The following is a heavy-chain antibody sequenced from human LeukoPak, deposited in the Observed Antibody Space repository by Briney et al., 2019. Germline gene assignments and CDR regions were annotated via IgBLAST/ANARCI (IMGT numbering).Heavy chain of an antibody. J-gene: IGHJ4*02. Sequence: GGSLRLSCAASGFTFSSYAMSWVRQAPGKGLEWVSDVSGSGGSTYYADSVKGRFAISRDTSKNTLYLQMNSLRAEHTAVYYCAKNPDAARGYSFFDYWGQGTLVTVSS. CDR1: GFTFSSYA. CDR2: VSGSGGST. CDR3: AKNPDAARGYSFFDY. D-gene: IGHD5-18*01. V-gene: IGHV3-23*01.